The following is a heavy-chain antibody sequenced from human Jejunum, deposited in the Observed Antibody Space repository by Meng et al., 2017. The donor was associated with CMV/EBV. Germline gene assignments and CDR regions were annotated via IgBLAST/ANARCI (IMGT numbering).Heavy chain of an antibody. D-gene: IGHD2-21*01. CDR1: GISFKNSG. V-gene: IGHV3-23*01. CDR2: VSSTGTRT. J-gene: IGHJ4*02. CDR3: AQRNGGSPY. Sequence: LGLSCGASGISFKNSGMGWVRQAPGEGVEWVGGVSSTGTRTCHADSVRGRFTISRDNSKDTLYLQMNSLKAEDTAVYYYAQRNGGSPYWGQGTLVTVSS.